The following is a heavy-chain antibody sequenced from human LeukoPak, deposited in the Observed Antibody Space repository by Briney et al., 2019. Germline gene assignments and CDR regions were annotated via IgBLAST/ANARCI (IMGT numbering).Heavy chain of an antibody. J-gene: IGHJ4*02. CDR1: GFTFSSYV. CDR3: AKDPRRFDY. CDR2: ISGSGGTT. Sequence: GGSLRLSCAASGFTFSSYVMSWVRQAPGKGLEWVSVISGSGGTTKYADSVKGRFTVSRDNSKNTLYLQMNSLRAEDTAVYYCAKDPRRFDYWGQGTLVTVSS. V-gene: IGHV3-23*01.